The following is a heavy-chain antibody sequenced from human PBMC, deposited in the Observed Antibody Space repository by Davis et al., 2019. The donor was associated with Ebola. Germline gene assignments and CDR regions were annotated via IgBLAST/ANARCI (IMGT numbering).Heavy chain of an antibody. CDR3: ATTYSGSPYDAFDI. Sequence: SCAASGFTFSSYGMHWVRQAPGKGLEWVAVIWYDGSNKYYADSVKGRFTISRDNSKNTLYLQMNSLRAEDTAVYYCATTYSGSPYDAFDIWGQGTMVTVSS. CDR1: GFTFSSYG. D-gene: IGHD1-26*01. J-gene: IGHJ3*02. V-gene: IGHV3-33*01. CDR2: IWYDGSNK.